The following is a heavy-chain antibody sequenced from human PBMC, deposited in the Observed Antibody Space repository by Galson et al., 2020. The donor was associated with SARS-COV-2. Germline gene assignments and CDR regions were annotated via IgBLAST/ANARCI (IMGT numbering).Heavy chain of an antibody. CDR2: IWYDGSNK. CDR3: ARGGRGDYYDILTGYWDY. CDR1: GFTFSSYG. D-gene: IGHD3-9*01. V-gene: IGHV3-33*01. Sequence: GGSLRLSCAASGFTFSSYGMHWVRQAPGKGLEWVAVIWYDGSNKYYADAVQGRFTISRDNSKNTLYLQMNSLRAEDTAVYYCARGGRGDYYDILTGYWDYWGQGTLVTVSS. J-gene: IGHJ4*02.